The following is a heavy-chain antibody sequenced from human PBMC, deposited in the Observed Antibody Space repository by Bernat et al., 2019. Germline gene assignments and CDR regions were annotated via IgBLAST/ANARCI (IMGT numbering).Heavy chain of an antibody. D-gene: IGHD6-6*01. CDR3: ERGKVAARPGQWGY. V-gene: IGHV4-34*01. CDR2: INHSGST. Sequence: QVQLQQWGAGLLKPSETLSLTCAVYGGSFSGYYWSWIRQPPGKGLEWIGDINHSGSTNYNPSLKSRVTISVDTSKNQFSVKLSSVTAADTAVYYCERGKVAARPGQWGYWGQGTLVTVSS. CDR1: GGSFSGYY. J-gene: IGHJ4*02.